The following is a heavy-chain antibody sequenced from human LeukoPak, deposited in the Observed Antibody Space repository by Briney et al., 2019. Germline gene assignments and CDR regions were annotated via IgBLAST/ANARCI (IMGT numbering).Heavy chain of an antibody. CDR1: GYTLTELS. CDR2: FDPEDGET. D-gene: IGHD3-10*01. CDR3: ARDRGSGNGLFLAY. V-gene: IGHV1-24*01. J-gene: IGHJ4*02. Sequence: ASVKVSCKVSGYTLTELSIHWVRQAPGKGLECMGGFDPEDGETIYAQKFQGRVTMTEDTAADTAYMELSSLRSEDTAVYYCARDRGSGNGLFLAYWGQGTLVTVSS.